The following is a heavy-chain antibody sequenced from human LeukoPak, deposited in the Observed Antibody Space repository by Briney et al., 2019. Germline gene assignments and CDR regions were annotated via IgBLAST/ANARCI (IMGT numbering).Heavy chain of an antibody. CDR2: IYYSGST. Sequence: PSETLSLTCTVSGGSISSYYWSWIRQPPGKGLEWIGSIYYSGSTYYNPSLKSRVTISVDTSKNPFSLKLSSVTAADTAVYYCARRHSSSWYWGYWGQGTLVTVSS. V-gene: IGHV4-59*05. CDR3: ARRHSSSWYWGY. J-gene: IGHJ4*02. D-gene: IGHD6-13*01. CDR1: GGSISSYY.